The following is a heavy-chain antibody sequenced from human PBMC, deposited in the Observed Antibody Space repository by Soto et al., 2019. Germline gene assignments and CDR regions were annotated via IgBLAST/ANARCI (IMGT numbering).Heavy chain of an antibody. V-gene: IGHV1-58*01. D-gene: IGHD3-22*01. Sequence: QMQLVQSGPEVKKPGTSVKVSCKASGFTFTSSAVQWVRQARGQRLEWIGWIVVGSGNTNYAQKFQERVTITRDLSTSPAYMELSSLRSEDTAVYYCKLQGGDSSGYSRWGQGTMVTVSS. CDR1: GFTFTSSA. CDR3: KLQGGDSSGYSR. J-gene: IGHJ3*01. CDR2: IVVGSGNT.